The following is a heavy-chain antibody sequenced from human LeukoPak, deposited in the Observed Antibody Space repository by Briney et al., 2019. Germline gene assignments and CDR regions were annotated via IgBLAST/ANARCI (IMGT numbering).Heavy chain of an antibody. Sequence: ASVNVSCKASGYTFTSYGISWVRQATGQGLEWMGWMNPNSGNIGYAQKFQGRVTMTRNTSINTAYMELSSLRAEDTALYYCARGDPTGNYYYGMDVWGRGTTITVSS. CDR1: GYTFTSYG. CDR2: MNPNSGNI. J-gene: IGHJ6*02. V-gene: IGHV1-8*02. CDR3: ARGDPTGNYYYGMDV. D-gene: IGHD4-11*01.